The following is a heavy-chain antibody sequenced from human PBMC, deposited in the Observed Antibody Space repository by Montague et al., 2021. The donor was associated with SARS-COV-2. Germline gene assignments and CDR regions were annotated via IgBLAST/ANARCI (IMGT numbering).Heavy chain of an antibody. Sequence: SETLSLTCTVSGGSISSSSYYWGWIRQPPGKGLVWIGCIYYSGSTYYNPSLKSRVTISVDTSKNQFSLKLSSVTVADTAVYYCARPPGAPYDNLTGTYRPVDDYWGQGTLVTVSS. V-gene: IGHV4-39*01. CDR2: IYYSGST. CDR3: ARPPGAPYDNLTGTYRPVDDY. CDR1: GGSISSSSYY. D-gene: IGHD3-9*01. J-gene: IGHJ4*02.